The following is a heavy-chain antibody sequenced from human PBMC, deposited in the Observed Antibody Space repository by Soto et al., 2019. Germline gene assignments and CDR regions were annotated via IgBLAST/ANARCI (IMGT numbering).Heavy chain of an antibody. CDR3: ARDVFYYDSSGYLVTYGMDV. D-gene: IGHD3-22*01. Sequence: GSLRLSCAASGFTFSSYSMNWVRQAPGKGLEWVSYISSSSSTIYYADSVKGRFTISRDNAKNSLYLQMNSLRDEDTAVYYCARDVFYYDSSGYLVTYGMDVWGQGTTVTVSS. CDR1: GFTFSSYS. J-gene: IGHJ6*02. CDR2: ISSSSSTI. V-gene: IGHV3-48*02.